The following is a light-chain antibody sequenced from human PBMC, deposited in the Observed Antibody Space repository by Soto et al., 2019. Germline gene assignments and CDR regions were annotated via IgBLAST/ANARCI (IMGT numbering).Light chain of an antibody. J-gene: IGKJ1*01. CDR2: AAS. CDR1: QGIANY. CDR3: QKYSSAPWT. V-gene: IGKV1-27*01. Sequence: DIQMTQSPSSLSASVGDRVTISCRASQGIANYLAWYQQKPGKLPELLIYAASTLHSGVPSRFSGSGSGTDFTLTISSLQPEDVASYYCQKYSSAPWTFGQGTKVEIK.